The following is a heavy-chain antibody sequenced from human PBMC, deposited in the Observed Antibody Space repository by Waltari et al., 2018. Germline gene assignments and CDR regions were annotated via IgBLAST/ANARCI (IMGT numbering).Heavy chain of an antibody. Sequence: HVQLQESGPGLVKPSETLSLTCTVSSDSLSGYYWSWIRQSARKGLEWIGRASFSGTTNYNLSFKSRVTMSVDMSKNQFSLRLTSVTAADTAVYYCARERQIVVVPPADLLVFEYWGQGALVTVSS. CDR1: SDSLSGYY. J-gene: IGHJ4*02. CDR2: ASFSGTT. V-gene: IGHV4-4*07. D-gene: IGHD2-2*01. CDR3: ARERQIVVVPPADLLVFEY.